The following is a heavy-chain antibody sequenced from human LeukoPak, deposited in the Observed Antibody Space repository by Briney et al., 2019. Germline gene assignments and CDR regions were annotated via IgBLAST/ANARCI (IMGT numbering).Heavy chain of an antibody. V-gene: IGHV3-21*01. CDR3: ARETYYYGSGSPGYFDY. CDR1: GFTFSSYS. J-gene: IGHJ4*02. CDR2: ISSSSSYI. D-gene: IGHD3-10*01. Sequence: GGSLRLSCAASGFTFSSYSMNWVRQAPGKGLEWVSSISSSSSYIYYADSVKGRFTISRDNAKNSLYLQMNSLRAEDTAVYYCARETYYYGSGSPGYFDYWGQGTLVTVSS.